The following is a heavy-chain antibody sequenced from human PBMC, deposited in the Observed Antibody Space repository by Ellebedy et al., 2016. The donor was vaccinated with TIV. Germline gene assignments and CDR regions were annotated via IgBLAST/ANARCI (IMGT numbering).Heavy chain of an antibody. CDR1: GYTFTVSIYY. D-gene: IGHD3-10*01. Sequence: AASVKVSCKASGYTFTVSIYYMYWVRQAPGQGLEWMGWMNPNSGDTKYAQKFQGRVTMTTDTSTNTAYMELRSLRSDDTAVYFCARSLYFGDFTFDSWGQGTLVTVSS. V-gene: IGHV1-2*02. CDR3: ARSLYFGDFTFDS. CDR2: MNPNSGDT. J-gene: IGHJ4*02.